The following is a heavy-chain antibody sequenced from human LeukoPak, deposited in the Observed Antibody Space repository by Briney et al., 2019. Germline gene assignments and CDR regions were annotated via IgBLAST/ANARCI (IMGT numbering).Heavy chain of an antibody. CDR3: ARRLTIFGDYDY. V-gene: IGHV4-34*01. CDR2: INHSGST. D-gene: IGHD3-3*01. J-gene: IGHJ4*02. CDR1: GGSFSGYY. Sequence: SETLSLTCAVYGGSFSGYYWSWIRQPPRQGLEWIGEINHSGSTNYNPSLKSRVTISVDTSKNQFSLKLSSVTAADTAVYYCARRLTIFGDYDYWGQGTLVTVSS.